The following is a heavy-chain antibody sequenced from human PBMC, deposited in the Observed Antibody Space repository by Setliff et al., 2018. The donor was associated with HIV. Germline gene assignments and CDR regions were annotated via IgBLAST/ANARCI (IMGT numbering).Heavy chain of an antibody. D-gene: IGHD6-19*01. Sequence: ASVKVSCKASGYTFTTYDINWVRQATGQGLEWMGWMNPNSGNTGYAERFQGRVTMTRDTSISTVYMELTSLRSEDMAVYYCARVLRGSSGWYGYYYMDVWGKGTTVTVSS. CDR3: ARVLRGSSGWYGYYYMDV. V-gene: IGHV1-8*02. J-gene: IGHJ6*03. CDR1: GYTFTTYD. CDR2: MNPNSGNT.